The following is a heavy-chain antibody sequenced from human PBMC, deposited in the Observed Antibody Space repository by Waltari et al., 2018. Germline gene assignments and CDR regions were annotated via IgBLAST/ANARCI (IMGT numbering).Heavy chain of an antibody. D-gene: IGHD2-2*01. CDR2: RGGKGGGR. J-gene: IGHJ4*02. CDR3: AKVLRAFSSSPFHFYFDS. V-gene: IGHV3-23*01. Sequence: EVQLLESGGGLVPPGGSVRLSCAAAGFVFHNYGMGWVRQGPGRGVEVLARRGGKGGGRSYADSGKGRVTISRDNSESALSLHMDNLRGEDTAIYYCAKVLRAFSSSPFHFYFDSWGQGTLVAVSS. CDR1: GFVFHNYG.